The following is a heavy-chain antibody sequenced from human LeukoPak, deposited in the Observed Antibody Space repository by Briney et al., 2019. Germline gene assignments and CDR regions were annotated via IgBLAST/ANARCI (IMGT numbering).Heavy chain of an antibody. V-gene: IGHV3-74*01. Sequence: GGSLRLSCAASGFTFSSYWMHWVRQAPGKGLVWVSRIKSDGSNTYYVDSVKGRFTISRDNAKNTLYLQMNSLRAEDTAVYYCARESYCSGGSCYSGRAFDIWGQGTMVTVSS. CDR2: IKSDGSNT. J-gene: IGHJ3*02. CDR3: ARESYCSGGSCYSGRAFDI. CDR1: GFTFSSYW. D-gene: IGHD2-15*01.